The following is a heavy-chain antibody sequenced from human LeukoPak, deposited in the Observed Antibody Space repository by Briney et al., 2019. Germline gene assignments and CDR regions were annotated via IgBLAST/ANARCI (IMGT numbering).Heavy chain of an antibody. J-gene: IGHJ4*02. V-gene: IGHV3-21*01. CDR3: AREDGAGTTSVFDY. CDR2: IRSSTSYI. D-gene: IGHD1-7*01. Sequence: PGGSLRLSCAASGFTFSSYSMNWVRQAPGKGLEWVSPIRSSTSYIYYADSVKGRFTISRDNTKNSLYLQMNSLRAEDTAVYYCAREDGAGTTSVFDYWGQGTLVTVSS. CDR1: GFTFSSYS.